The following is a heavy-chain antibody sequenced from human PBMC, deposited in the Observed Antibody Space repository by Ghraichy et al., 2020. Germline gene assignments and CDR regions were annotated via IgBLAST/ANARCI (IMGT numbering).Heavy chain of an antibody. CDR1: GFTFSSYA. J-gene: IGHJ6*02. V-gene: IGHV3-23*01. D-gene: IGHD2-2*01. CDR3: AKVLVVPAATVTYYYYGMDV. Sequence: GGSLRLSCAASGFTFSSYAMSWVRQAPGKGLEWVSAISGSGGSTYYADSVKGRFTISRDNSKNTLYLQMNSLRAEDTAVYYCAKVLVVPAATVTYYYYGMDVWGQGTTVTVSS. CDR2: ISGSGGST.